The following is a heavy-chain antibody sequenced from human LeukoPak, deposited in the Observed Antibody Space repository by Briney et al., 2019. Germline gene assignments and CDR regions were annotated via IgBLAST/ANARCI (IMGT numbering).Heavy chain of an antibody. CDR2: ISWDGGST. J-gene: IGHJ4*01. D-gene: IGHD5-18*01. V-gene: IGHV3-43D*04. CDR1: GFTFDDYA. Sequence: PGGSMRLSCAASGFTFDDYAMHWVRQAPEEVLEWVSLISWDGGSTYYADSVKGRFTISRDNSKNSLYLQMNSLRAEYTALYYCAKEDGYSFINAFDYWGHGTLVTVSS. CDR3: AKEDGYSFINAFDY.